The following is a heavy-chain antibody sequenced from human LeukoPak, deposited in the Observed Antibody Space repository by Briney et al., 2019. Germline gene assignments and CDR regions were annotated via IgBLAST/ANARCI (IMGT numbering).Heavy chain of an antibody. D-gene: IGHD3-22*01. J-gene: IGHJ3*02. CDR2: IYTSGST. CDR1: GCSISSYY. Sequence: PSETLSLTCTVSGCSISSYYWSWIRQPAGKGLEWIGRIYTSGSTNYNPSLKSRVTISVDTSKNQFSLKLSSLTAADTAVYYCARETNYYDRSGYYYPAGAFDIWGQGTMVTVSS. CDR3: ARETNYYDRSGYYYPAGAFDI. V-gene: IGHV4-4*07.